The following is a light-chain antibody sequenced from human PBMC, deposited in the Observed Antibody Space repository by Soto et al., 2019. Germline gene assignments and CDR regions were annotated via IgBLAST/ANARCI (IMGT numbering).Light chain of an antibody. Sequence: DIQMTQSPSSLYASVGDRVIITCRASQSITSYLNWYQHKPGKAPELLIYAASSLQSGVASRFSGSGSGTDSTLTISSLQHEDFTTYYCHRSFATPRGTFEQGTKV. CDR1: QSITSY. V-gene: IGKV1-39*01. J-gene: IGKJ1*01. CDR3: HRSFATPRGT. CDR2: AAS.